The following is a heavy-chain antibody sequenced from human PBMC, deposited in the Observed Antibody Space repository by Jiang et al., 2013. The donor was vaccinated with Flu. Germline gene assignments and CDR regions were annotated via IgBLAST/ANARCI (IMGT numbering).Heavy chain of an antibody. CDR3: ARDDTWKLDY. V-gene: IGHV3-7*03. J-gene: IGHJ4*02. Sequence: VQLVESGGGLVQPGGSLRLSCAASGFTFSSYWMSWVRLAPGKGLEWVANIKQDGSDKNHVDSVKGRFTISRDNAKSSLYLQMDSLRADDTALYYCARDDTWKLDYWGQGILVTVSS. D-gene: IGHD1-1*01. CDR1: GFTFSSYW. CDR2: IKQDGSDK.